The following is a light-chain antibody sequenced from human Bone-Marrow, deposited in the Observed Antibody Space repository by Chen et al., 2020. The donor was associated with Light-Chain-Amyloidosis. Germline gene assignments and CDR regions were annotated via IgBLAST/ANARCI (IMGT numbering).Light chain of an antibody. Sequence: SYELTQPPPVSVHPGQTARITCSGDDLPTKYAYWYQQKPGQAPVLVIHRDTERPSGISERFSGSSSGTTATLTISGVQAEDEADYHCQSADSSGTYEVIFGGGTKLTVL. CDR3: QSADSSGTYEVI. J-gene: IGLJ2*01. CDR1: DLPTKY. CDR2: RDT. V-gene: IGLV3-25*03.